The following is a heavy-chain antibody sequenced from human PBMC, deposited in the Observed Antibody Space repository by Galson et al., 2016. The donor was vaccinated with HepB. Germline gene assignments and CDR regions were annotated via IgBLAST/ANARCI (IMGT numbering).Heavy chain of an antibody. CDR2: ISSSSTI. Sequence: SLRLSCAASGFTFSSYSMNWVRQAPGKGLEWVSYISSSSTIYYANSVTGRFTISREHAKNSLYLQMNSLRDEDTAVYYCARAGHSSGWYPFNFWWFDPWGQGTLVTVSS. V-gene: IGHV3-48*02. J-gene: IGHJ5*02. D-gene: IGHD6-19*01. CDR1: GFTFSSYS. CDR3: ARAGHSSGWYPFNFWWFDP.